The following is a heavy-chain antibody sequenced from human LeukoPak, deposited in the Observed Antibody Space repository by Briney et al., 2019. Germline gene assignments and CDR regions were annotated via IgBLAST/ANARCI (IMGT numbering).Heavy chain of an antibody. CDR2: ISYSAST. D-gene: IGHD6-19*01. V-gene: IGHV4-30-2*03. Sequence: PSETLSLTCAVSGGSISSGGYSWSWIRQPPGKGLEWIGYISYSASTYYNPSLKSRVTISVDTSKNQFSLKLSSVTAADTALYYCARQRWLVHNWFDPWGQGTLVTVSS. J-gene: IGHJ5*02. CDR1: GGSISSGGYS. CDR3: ARQRWLVHNWFDP.